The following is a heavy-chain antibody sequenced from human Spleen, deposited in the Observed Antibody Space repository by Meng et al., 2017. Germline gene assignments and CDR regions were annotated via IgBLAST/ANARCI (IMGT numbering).Heavy chain of an antibody. CDR3: VSGPIFDYYDSSRLVH. D-gene: IGHD3-22*01. CDR2: INGGFGTT. Sequence: SVKVSCKAPGCSFSNSVVGGVGQAPGQGLEWMGGINGGFGTTNHTQKYQGRVTITTDESTSTVYMELARLTSEDTAVYSCVSGPIFDYYDSSRLVHWGQGTLVTVSS. J-gene: IGHJ4*02. V-gene: IGHV1-69*05. CDR1: GCSFSNSV.